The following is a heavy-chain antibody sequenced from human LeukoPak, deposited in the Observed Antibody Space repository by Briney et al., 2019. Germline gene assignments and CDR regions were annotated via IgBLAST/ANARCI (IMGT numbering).Heavy chain of an antibody. Sequence: SEALSLTCTVSGVSITSINYYWPWLRQPPGKGLEWIGSLSSGGPTYNNPSLESRTSISSDTSSNQLFLKLTSVTAADTAVYFCARRNILSGYYHFDYWGHGTLVTVSS. V-gene: IGHV4-39*01. CDR2: LSSGGPT. J-gene: IGHJ4*01. CDR3: ARRNILSGYYHFDY. D-gene: IGHD3-9*01. CDR1: GVSITSINYY.